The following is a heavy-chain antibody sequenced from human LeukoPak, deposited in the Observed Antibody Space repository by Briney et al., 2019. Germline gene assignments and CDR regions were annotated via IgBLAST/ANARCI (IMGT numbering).Heavy chain of an antibody. CDR1: GFTFSDYC. V-gene: IGHV3-11*01. CDR2: ISSSGSTI. Sequence: GGSLRLSCAASGFTFSDYCMSWIRQAPGKGLEWVSYISSSGSTIYYADSVKGRFTISRDNAKNSLYLQMNSLRAEDTAVYYCAREGITGTLGAFDIWGQGIMVTVSS. D-gene: IGHD1-20*01. J-gene: IGHJ3*02. CDR3: AREGITGTLGAFDI.